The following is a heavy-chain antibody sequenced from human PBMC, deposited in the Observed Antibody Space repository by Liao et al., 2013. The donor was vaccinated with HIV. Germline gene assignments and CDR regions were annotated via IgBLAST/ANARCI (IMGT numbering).Heavy chain of an antibody. D-gene: IGHD3-22*01. CDR2: IYISGST. CDR3: ARDMGYYFDSSGHFDY. V-gene: IGHV4-61*02. J-gene: IGHJ4*02. Sequence: QVQLQESGPGLVKPSQTLSLTCTVSGGSISSDNYYWSWIRQPAGKGLEWIGRIYISGSTNYNPSLKSRVTISVDTSKNQFSLKLSSVTAADTAVYYCARDMGYYFDSSGHFDYWGQGTLVTVSS. CDR1: GGSISSDNYY.